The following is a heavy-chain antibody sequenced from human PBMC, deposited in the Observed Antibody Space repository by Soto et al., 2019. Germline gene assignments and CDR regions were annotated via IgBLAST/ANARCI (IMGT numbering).Heavy chain of an antibody. CDR3: ARRLPAFDV. CDR1: GYTFTNYA. Sequence: GASVKVSCKSSGYTFTNYALHWVRQAPGHGLEWMGWVNPSNGLTRYSENFQGRLSLTRDTSANTSDMELSSLRRDDTAVYYCARRLPAFDVWGQGTMVTVSS. J-gene: IGHJ3*01. CDR2: VNPSNGLT. V-gene: IGHV1-3*01.